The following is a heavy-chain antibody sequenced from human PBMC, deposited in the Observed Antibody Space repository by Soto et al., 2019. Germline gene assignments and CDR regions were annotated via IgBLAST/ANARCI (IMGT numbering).Heavy chain of an antibody. CDR3: AREQLRLRRRWFDS. J-gene: IGHJ5*01. V-gene: IGHV1-8*01. D-gene: IGHD4-17*01. CDR1: GYTFTSYE. CDR2: MNTYTGKT. Sequence: QVQLVQSGAVVRKPGASVKVSCKASGYTFTSYEINWVRQASGQGLERMGWMNTYTGKTGFAQKFQGRVTLTMNTSINTAYMELQSLVSEDTAVYFCAREQLRLRRRWFDSWGQGTLVAVSS.